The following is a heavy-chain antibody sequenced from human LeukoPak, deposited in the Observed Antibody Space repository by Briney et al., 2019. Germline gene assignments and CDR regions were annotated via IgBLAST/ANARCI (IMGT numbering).Heavy chain of an antibody. CDR3: ARVRSYGGNSAPIDY. D-gene: IGHD4-23*01. V-gene: IGHV1-46*01. CDR2: INPSGGST. Sequence: GASVKVSCKASGYTFTSYYMHWVRQAPGQGLEWMGIINPSGGSTSYAQKFQGRVTMSRDTSTSTVYMELSSLRSEDTAVYYCARVRSYGGNSAPIDYWGQGTLVTVSS. CDR1: GYTFTSYY. J-gene: IGHJ4*02.